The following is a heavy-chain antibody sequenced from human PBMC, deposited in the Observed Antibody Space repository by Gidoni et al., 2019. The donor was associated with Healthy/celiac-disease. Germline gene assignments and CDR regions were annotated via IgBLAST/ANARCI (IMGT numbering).Heavy chain of an antibody. CDR2: VYNSGST. Sequence: QVQLQESGPGLVKPSETLSLTCTVSGGSISSYYWSWIRQPPGKGLEWIGDVYNSGSTNYNPSLKSRVTISVDTSKNQFSLKLSSVTAADTAVYYCARDRGDDYGGNSGYFDYWGQGTLVTVSS. D-gene: IGHD4-17*01. J-gene: IGHJ4*02. V-gene: IGHV4-59*01. CDR1: GGSISSYY. CDR3: ARDRGDDYGGNSGYFDY.